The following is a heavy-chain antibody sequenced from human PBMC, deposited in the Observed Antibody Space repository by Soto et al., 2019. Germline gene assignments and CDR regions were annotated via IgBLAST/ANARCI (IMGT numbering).Heavy chain of an antibody. CDR2: IYYSGST. D-gene: IGHD3-22*01. CDR3: ARLAPYYDSSGYYQYYFDY. Sequence: PSETLSLTCTVSGGSISSGGYYWSWIRQHPGKGLEWIGYIYYSGSTYYNPSLKSRVTISVDTSKNQFSLKLSSVTAADTAVYYCARLAPYYDSSGYYQYYFDYWGQGTLVTVSS. CDR1: GGSISSGGYY. J-gene: IGHJ4*02. V-gene: IGHV4-31*03.